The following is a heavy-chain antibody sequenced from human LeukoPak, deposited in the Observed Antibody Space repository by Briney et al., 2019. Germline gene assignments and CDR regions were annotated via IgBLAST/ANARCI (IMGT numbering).Heavy chain of an antibody. D-gene: IGHD6-13*01. V-gene: IGHV1-8*02. CDR2: MSPNSGNT. J-gene: IGHJ6*02. Sequence: ASVKVSCKASGYTFTSYGISWVRQATGQGLEWMGWMSPNSGNTGYAQKFQGRLTMTRNISISIAHMELSSLRSDDTAVYYCARGHSSSWYSSGGYYGMDVWGQGTTVTVSS. CDR1: GYTFTSYG. CDR3: ARGHSSSWYSSGGYYGMDV.